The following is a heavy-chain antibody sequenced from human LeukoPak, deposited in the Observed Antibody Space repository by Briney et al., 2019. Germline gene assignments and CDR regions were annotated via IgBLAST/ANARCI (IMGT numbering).Heavy chain of an antibody. V-gene: IGHV3-23*01. CDR1: GFTFSSYA. J-gene: IGHJ4*02. D-gene: IGHD5-12*01. Sequence: GGSLRLSCAASGFTFSSYAMSWVRQAPGKGLEWVSAISGSGGSTYYADSVKGRFTISRDNSKNTLYLQMNSLRAEDTAVYYCAKDRIGIQIVATFFDYWGQGTLVTVSS. CDR2: ISGSGGST. CDR3: AKDRIGIQIVATFFDY.